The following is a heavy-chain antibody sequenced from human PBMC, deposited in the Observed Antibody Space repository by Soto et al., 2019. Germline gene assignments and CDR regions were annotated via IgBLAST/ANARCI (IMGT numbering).Heavy chain of an antibody. CDR1: GFTFSDYA. CDR3: AKGGRQWLVKSDFNY. J-gene: IGHJ4*02. D-gene: IGHD6-19*01. Sequence: VQLVESGGGVVQPGRSLRLSCAASGFTFSDYAMHWVRQAPGKGLEWVAVVSHEGRNPNYADSVKGRFTMSVHSSKNTVSLEMPSLRAEDTAVYYCAKGGRQWLVKSDFNYWGQGALVTVSS. CDR2: VSHEGRNP. V-gene: IGHV3-30*18.